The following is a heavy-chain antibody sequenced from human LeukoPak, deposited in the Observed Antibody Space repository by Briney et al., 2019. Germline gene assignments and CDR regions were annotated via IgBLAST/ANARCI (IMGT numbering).Heavy chain of an antibody. Sequence: GASVNVSCKASEGTFSSYAISWVRQAPGQGLEWMGGIIPIFGTANYAQKLQGRVKITTDESTSTAYMELSSLRSEDTAVYYCAIAHRDGSSFQVGSEGNYYYYYMDVWGKGTTVTVSS. V-gene: IGHV1-69*05. D-gene: IGHD6-6*01. J-gene: IGHJ6*03. CDR2: IIPIFGTA. CDR3: AIAHRDGSSFQVGSEGNYYYYYMDV. CDR1: EGTFSSYA.